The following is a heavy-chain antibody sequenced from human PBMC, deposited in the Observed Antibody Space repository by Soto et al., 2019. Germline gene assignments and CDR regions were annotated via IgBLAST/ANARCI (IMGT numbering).Heavy chain of an antibody. J-gene: IGHJ6*02. CDR2: INQSGNT. CDR1: GGSFSGYY. CDR3: ARPSYALNWDFHYGMQV. D-gene: IGHD2-2*01. Sequence: WGTLSLTCAVSGGSFSGYYWTWVRQIPGKGLEWIGEINQSGNTKYNPSLMSRVTMSVDTSRNQFSLKLRSVTAADTAVYYCARPSYALNWDFHYGMQVWGQGPSVSLSS. V-gene: IGHV4-34*01.